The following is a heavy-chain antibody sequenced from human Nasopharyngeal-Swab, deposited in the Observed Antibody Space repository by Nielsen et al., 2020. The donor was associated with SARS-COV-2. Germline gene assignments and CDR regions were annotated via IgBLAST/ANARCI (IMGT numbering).Heavy chain of an antibody. CDR2: IIPVFGTT. J-gene: IGHJ6*03. CDR1: GGTFNSYA. CDR3: ARESGSSQYSAYYMDV. Sequence: SVKVSCKPSGGTFNSYAFSWVRQAPGQGLEWMGRIIPVFGTTNYAQDFQDRVTITADKSTATAYMQLSSLRSEDTAVYYCARESGSSQYSAYYMDVWGKGTAVTVSS. D-gene: IGHD2-15*01. V-gene: IGHV1-69*06.